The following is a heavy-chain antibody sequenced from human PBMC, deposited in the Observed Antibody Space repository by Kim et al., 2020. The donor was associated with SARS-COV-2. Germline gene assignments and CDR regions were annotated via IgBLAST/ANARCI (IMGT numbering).Heavy chain of an antibody. J-gene: IGHJ4*02. V-gene: IGHV3-7*03. CDR1: GFTFSSYW. CDR3: ARGAGCDYDSSGYLCGDFDY. D-gene: IGHD3-22*01. CDR2: IKQDGSEK. Sequence: GGSLRLSCAASGFTFSSYWMSWVRQAPGKGLEWVANIKQDGSEKYYVDSVKGRFTISRDNAKNSLYLQMNSLRAEDTAVYYCARGAGCDYDSSGYLCGDFDYWGQGTLVTVSS.